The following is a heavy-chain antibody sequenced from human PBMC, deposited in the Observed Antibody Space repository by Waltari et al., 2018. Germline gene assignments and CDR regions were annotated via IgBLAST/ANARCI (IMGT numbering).Heavy chain of an antibody. CDR2: MNPNSGNT. J-gene: IGHJ5*02. D-gene: IGHD4-17*01. CDR3: ARTLRWGWFDP. CDR1: GYTFTSND. Sequence: QVQLVQSGAEVKKPGASVKVYCKASGYTFTSNDITSVRQATGQGLEWMGWMNPNSGNTGYAQKFQGRVTITRNTSISTAYMELSSLRSEDTAVYYCARTLRWGWFDPWGQGTLVTVSS. V-gene: IGHV1-8*03.